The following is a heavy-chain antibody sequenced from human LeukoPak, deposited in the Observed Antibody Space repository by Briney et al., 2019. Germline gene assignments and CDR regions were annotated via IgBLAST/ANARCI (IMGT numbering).Heavy chain of an antibody. J-gene: IGHJ4*02. V-gene: IGHV4-38-2*02. CDR3: ARFPHYYDSNNSYVRFYLDY. Sequence: SGTLSLTCSVSGYSISNGYCWGWIRQPPGKGLEWIGSIYHSGATYYNPSLKSRVTISVDTSKNQFSLKLNSVTAADTAVYYCARFPHYYDSNNSYVRFYLDYWGQGSLITVSS. CDR2: IYHSGAT. D-gene: IGHD3-22*01. CDR1: GYSISNGYC.